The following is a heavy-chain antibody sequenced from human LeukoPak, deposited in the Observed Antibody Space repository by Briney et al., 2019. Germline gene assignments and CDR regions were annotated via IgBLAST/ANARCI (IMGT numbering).Heavy chain of an antibody. CDR1: GYSISSGYY. D-gene: IGHD1-26*01. V-gene: IGHV4-38-2*01. CDR2: IYHSGST. Sequence: SETLSLSCAVSGYSISSGYYWGWIRQPPGKGLEWIGNIYHSGSTYYNPSLETRVTISLDTSKNHFSLRMASVTAADTAIYYCAKVKTGSSAHPFDFWGQGTLVTVSS. J-gene: IGHJ4*02. CDR3: AKVKTGSSAHPFDF.